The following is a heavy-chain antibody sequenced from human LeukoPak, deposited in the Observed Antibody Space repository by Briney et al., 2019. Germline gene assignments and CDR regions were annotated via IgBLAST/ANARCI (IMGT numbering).Heavy chain of an antibody. Sequence: SQTLSLTCTVSGGSISSGGFYWSWIRHHPGKGPEWIGYIYYSGSTYYNPSLKSRITISIDTSKSQFSLKLSSVTAADTAVYYCARVVGEEDYFDSWGQGTLVTVSS. D-gene: IGHD3-16*01. CDR3: ARVVGEEDYFDS. V-gene: IGHV4-31*03. CDR1: GGSISSGGFY. CDR2: IYYSGST. J-gene: IGHJ4*02.